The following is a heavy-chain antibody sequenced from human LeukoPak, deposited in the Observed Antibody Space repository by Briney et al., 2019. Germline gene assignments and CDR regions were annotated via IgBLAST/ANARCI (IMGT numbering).Heavy chain of an antibody. Sequence: SETLSLTCTVSGGPISSYYWSWSPQPAGKGLEWIRRIYTSGSTNYNPSLKSRVTMSVDTSKNQFSLKLSSVTAADTAVYYCAREEGSLVRWFDYWGQGTLVTVSS. CDR2: IYTSGST. CDR1: GGPISSYY. V-gene: IGHV4-4*07. J-gene: IGHJ4*02. CDR3: AREEGSLVRWFDY.